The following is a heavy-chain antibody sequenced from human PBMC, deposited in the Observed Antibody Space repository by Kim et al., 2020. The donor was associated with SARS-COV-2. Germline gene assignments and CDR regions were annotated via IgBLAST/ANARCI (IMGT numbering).Heavy chain of an antibody. CDR3: ARGNYYEARSRSDYYNGMDV. D-gene: IGHD3-22*01. CDR2: ISYGGSNK. V-gene: IGHV3-30-3*01. Sequence: GGSLRLSCAASGLTFDSSDMNWVRQTPGKGLEWVAVISYGGSNKDYADSMKGRFTISRDNAKNTLYMQMNSLRAEDTALYYCARGNYYEARSRSDYYNGMDVWGQGTTVTVSS. J-gene: IGHJ6*02. CDR1: GLTFDSSD.